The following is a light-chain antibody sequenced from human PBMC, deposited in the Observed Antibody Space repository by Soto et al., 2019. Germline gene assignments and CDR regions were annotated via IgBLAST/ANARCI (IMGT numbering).Light chain of an antibody. Sequence: QSALTQPASVSGSPGQSITISCTGTSSDVGSYNLVSWYQQHPGKAPKFMIFEGTNRPSGVSSRFSGSKSGNTPSLTISGLQAEDEADYYCSTYTSTNTWVFGGGTKLTVL. V-gene: IGLV2-14*02. J-gene: IGLJ3*02. CDR1: SSDVGSYNL. CDR2: EGT. CDR3: STYTSTNTWV.